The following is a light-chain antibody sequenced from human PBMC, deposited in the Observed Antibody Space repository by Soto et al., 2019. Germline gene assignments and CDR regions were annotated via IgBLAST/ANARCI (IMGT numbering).Light chain of an antibody. CDR1: QSVSSY. CDR3: QQFSSHPLT. Sequence: EIVMTQSPATLSVSPGERATLSCRASQSVSSYLAWYQQKPGQAPRLLIYDASSRATGIPDRFSGGGSGTDFTLTISRLEPEDFAVYYCQQFSSHPLTFGGGTKVDIK. CDR2: DAS. V-gene: IGKV3-20*01. J-gene: IGKJ4*01.